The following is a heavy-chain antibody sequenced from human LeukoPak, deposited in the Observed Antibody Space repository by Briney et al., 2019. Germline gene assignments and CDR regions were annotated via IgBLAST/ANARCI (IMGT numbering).Heavy chain of an antibody. V-gene: IGHV4-30-4*08. Sequence: PSQTLSLTCTVSGGSISSGDYYWSWIRQPPGKGLEWIGYIYYSGSTYYNPSLKSRVTLSVDTSNNQFSLRLSSVPAADTAVYYCARARDTSPFDYWGQGTLVTVSS. J-gene: IGHJ4*02. CDR1: GGSISSGDYY. CDR2: IYYSGST. D-gene: IGHD2-2*01. CDR3: ARARDTSPFDY.